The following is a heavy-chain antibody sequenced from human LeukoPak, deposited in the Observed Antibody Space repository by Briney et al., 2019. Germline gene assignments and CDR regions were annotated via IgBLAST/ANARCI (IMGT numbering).Heavy chain of an antibody. V-gene: IGHV4-39*01. J-gene: IGHJ4*02. CDR1: GGSISSSSYY. D-gene: IGHD1-7*01. CDR3: ARLDWNYSFDY. Sequence: SETLSLTCTASGGSISSSSYYWGWIRPPPGKGLEWIGSIYYSGSTYYNPSLKSRVTISVDTSKNQFSLKLSSVTAADTAVYYCARLDWNYSFDYWGQGTLVTVSS. CDR2: IYYSGST.